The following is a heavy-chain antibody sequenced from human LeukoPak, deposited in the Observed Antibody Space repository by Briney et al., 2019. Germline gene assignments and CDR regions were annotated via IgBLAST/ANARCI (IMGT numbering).Heavy chain of an antibody. D-gene: IGHD3-9*01. CDR2: IYYSGST. J-gene: IGHJ4*02. CDR1: GGSISSYY. V-gene: IGHV4-59*08. Sequence: PSETLSLTCTVSGGSISSYYWSWIRQPPGKGLEWIGYIYYSGSTNYNPSLKSRVTISVDTSKNQFSLRLSSVTAADTAVYYCARHSPYYDILTGYLSGVGYEQPIFDYWGQGTLVTVSS. CDR3: ARHSPYYDILTGYLSGVGYEQPIFDY.